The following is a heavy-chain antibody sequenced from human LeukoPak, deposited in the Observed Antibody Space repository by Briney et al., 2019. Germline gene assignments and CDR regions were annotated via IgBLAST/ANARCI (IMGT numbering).Heavy chain of an antibody. CDR1: GFTFSSYG. V-gene: IGHV3-33*01. CDR2: IWYDGSNK. Sequence: GGSLRLSCAASGFTFSSYGMHWVRQAPGKGLEWVAVIWYDGSNKYYADSVKGRFTISRDNSKNTLYLQMNSLRAEDTAVYYCARVPSVVPASPEFDYWGQGTLVTVSS. CDR3: ARVPSVVPASPEFDY. D-gene: IGHD2-2*01. J-gene: IGHJ4*02.